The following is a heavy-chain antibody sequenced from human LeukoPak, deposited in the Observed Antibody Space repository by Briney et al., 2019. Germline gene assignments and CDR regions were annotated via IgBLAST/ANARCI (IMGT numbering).Heavy chain of an antibody. CDR2: FYNSGRS. J-gene: IGHJ4*02. V-gene: IGHV4-59*01. CDR1: DHSISDYY. CDR3: TRGAGWLIDY. Sequence: PSETLSLTCTVSDHSISDYYRGWVRQPPGKGLEWIGYFYNSGRSTYNPSLKSRVTISADTSKNHFSLKLNSVTTADTAVYYCTRGAGWLIDYWGQGILVTVSS. D-gene: IGHD3-16*01.